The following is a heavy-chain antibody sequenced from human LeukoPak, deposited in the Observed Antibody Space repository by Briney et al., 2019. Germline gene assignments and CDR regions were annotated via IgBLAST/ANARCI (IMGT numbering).Heavy chain of an antibody. Sequence: SETLSLTCTVSGGSISSGIYYWSWIRQPAGKGLEWIGRIYTTGSTDYNPSLKSRVTMSVDTSKNQFSLKLSSVTAADTAVYYCARGGGYYFDYWGQGTLVTVSS. V-gene: IGHV4-61*02. J-gene: IGHJ4*02. CDR3: ARGGGYYFDY. CDR1: GGSISSGIYY. CDR2: IYTTGST. D-gene: IGHD3-16*01.